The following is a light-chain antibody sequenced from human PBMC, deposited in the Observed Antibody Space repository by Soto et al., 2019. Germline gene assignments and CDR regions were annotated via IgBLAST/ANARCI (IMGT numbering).Light chain of an antibody. CDR3: SSYTLGGVV. J-gene: IGLJ2*01. Sequence: QSALTQPASVSGSPGQSIAISCTGTSSDVGGYNYVSWYQQHPGKAPKLMIYEVTNRPSGVSNRFSGSKSGNTASLTISGLQAEDEADYYCSSYTLGGVVFGGGTKLTAL. CDR2: EVT. CDR1: SSDVGGYNY. V-gene: IGLV2-14*01.